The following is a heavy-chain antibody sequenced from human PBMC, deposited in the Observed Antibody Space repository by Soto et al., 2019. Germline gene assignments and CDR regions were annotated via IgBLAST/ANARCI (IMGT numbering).Heavy chain of an antibody. CDR3: AKDDGYSRN. CDR1: GFAFSSYG. D-gene: IGHD6-13*01. V-gene: IGHV3-33*06. Sequence: LRLSCAASGFAFSSYGMHWVRQTSGKGLEWVAVIWYDGSNKYYADSVKGRFTISRDNSKNTLYLQMNSLRAEDTAVYYCAKDDGYSRNWGQGTLVTVSS. J-gene: IGHJ4*02. CDR2: IWYDGSNK.